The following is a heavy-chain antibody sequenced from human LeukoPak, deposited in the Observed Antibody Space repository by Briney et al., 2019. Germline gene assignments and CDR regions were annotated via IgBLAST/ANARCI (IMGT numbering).Heavy chain of an antibody. Sequence: GGSLRLSCAASGFTVSSNYMSWVRQAPGKGLEWVSVIYSGGSTYYADSVKGRFTISRDNSKNALYLQMNSLRAEDTAVYYCARGNQPRSYYDYWGQGTLVTVSS. CDR3: ARGNQPRSYYDY. V-gene: IGHV3-53*01. CDR2: IYSGGST. J-gene: IGHJ4*02. D-gene: IGHD3-10*01. CDR1: GFTVSSNY.